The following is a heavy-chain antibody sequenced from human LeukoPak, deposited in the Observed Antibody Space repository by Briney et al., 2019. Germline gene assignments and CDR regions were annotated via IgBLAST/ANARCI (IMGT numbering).Heavy chain of an antibody. Sequence: SGGSLRLSCAASGFTFSSYAMSWVRQAPGEGLEWGSAISGSGGSTYYADSVKGRFTISRDNSKNTLYLQMNSLRAEDTAVYYCAKGLGSGWVFDYWGQGTLVTVSS. D-gene: IGHD6-19*01. CDR3: AKGLGSGWVFDY. V-gene: IGHV3-23*01. J-gene: IGHJ4*02. CDR2: ISGSGGST. CDR1: GFTFSSYA.